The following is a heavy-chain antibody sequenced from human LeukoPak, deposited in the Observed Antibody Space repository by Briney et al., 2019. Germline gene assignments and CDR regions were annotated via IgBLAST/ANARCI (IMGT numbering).Heavy chain of an antibody. D-gene: IGHD3-22*01. CDR3: ARHDRDSSGYYRFDY. CDR1: GGSISSYY. Sequence: PSETLSLTCTVSGGSISSYYWSWIRQPPGKGLEWIGYIYTSGSTNYNPSLKSRVTISVDTSKNQFSLKLSSVTAADTAVYYCARHDRDSSGYYRFDYWGQGTLATVSS. CDR2: IYTSGST. J-gene: IGHJ4*02. V-gene: IGHV4-4*09.